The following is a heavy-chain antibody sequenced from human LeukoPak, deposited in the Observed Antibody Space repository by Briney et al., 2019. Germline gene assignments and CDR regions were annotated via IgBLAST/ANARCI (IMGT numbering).Heavy chain of an antibody. D-gene: IGHD6-19*01. CDR1: GYTFTSYA. V-gene: IGHV7-4-1*02. CDR3: ARDSSGWYGDYFDY. J-gene: IGHJ4*02. CDR2: INTNTGNP. Sequence: ASVKVSCKASGYTFTSYAMNWVRQAPGQGLEWMGWINTNTGNPTYAQGFTGRFVFSLDTSVSTAYLQISSLKAEDTAEYYCARDSSGWYGDYFDYWGQGTLVTVSS.